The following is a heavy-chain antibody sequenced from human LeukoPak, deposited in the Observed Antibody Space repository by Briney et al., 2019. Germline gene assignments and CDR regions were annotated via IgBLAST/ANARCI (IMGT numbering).Heavy chain of an antibody. CDR1: GFTFSSYG. CDR3: AKDGGVWFGESNDY. D-gene: IGHD3-10*01. CDR2: ISGSGGST. J-gene: IGHJ4*02. Sequence: GGSLRLSCAASGFTFSSYGMHWVRQAPGKGLEWVSAISGSGGSTYYADSVKGRFTISRDNFKNTLYLQVNSLRAEDTAVYYCAKDGGVWFGESNDYWGQGTLVTVSS. V-gene: IGHV3-23*01.